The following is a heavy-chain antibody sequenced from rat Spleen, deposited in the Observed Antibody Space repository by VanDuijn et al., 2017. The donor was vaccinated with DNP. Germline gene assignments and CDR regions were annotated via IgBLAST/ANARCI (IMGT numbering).Heavy chain of an antibody. CDR1: GFSLTTYG. CDR3: ARRSAPFDY. J-gene: IGHJ2*01. CDR2: IWSGGST. V-gene: IGHV2-16*01. Sequence: QVQLKESGPDLVQPSQTLSLTCTVSGFSLTTYGVSWVRLPPGKGLEWIGAIWSGGSTHSNPALESRLSISRDTFKSQVFLKMNSLQTGDTAMYFCARRSAPFDYWGQGVMVTVSS. D-gene: IGHD3-1*01.